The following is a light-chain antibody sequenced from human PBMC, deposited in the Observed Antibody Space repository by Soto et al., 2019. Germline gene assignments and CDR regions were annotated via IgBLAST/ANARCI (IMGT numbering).Light chain of an antibody. J-gene: IGKJ1*01. Sequence: DIQMTQSPSTLSASVGDRVTITCRASQSISSWLAWYQQKPRKAPKVLIYKASSLESGVPSRFSGSGSGTEFTLTISSLKTDDFATYYGQQYNSFPLPFGQGTKVEIK. CDR1: QSISSW. CDR2: KAS. CDR3: QQYNSFPLP. V-gene: IGKV1-5*03.